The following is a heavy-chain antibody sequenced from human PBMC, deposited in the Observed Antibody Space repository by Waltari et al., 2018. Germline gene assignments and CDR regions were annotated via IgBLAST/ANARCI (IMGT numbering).Heavy chain of an antibody. V-gene: IGHV1-3*01. Sequence: QVQLVQSGAEVKKPGASVQVSCKASGYTFTSYSIPWVRQAPGQSIEWMGWINPGNGNTKYSQKFQDRGTITRDTFASTAYVELSSLTSEDTAVYYCARPLEDCSGGSCYYDRWFDPWGQGTLVTVSS. D-gene: IGHD2-15*01. J-gene: IGHJ5*02. CDR1: GYTFTSYS. CDR3: ARPLEDCSGGSCYYDRWFDP. CDR2: INPGNGNT.